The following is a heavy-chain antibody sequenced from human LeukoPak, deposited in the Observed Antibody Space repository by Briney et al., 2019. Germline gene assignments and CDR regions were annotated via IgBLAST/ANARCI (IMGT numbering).Heavy chain of an antibody. V-gene: IGHV4-59*01. J-gene: IGHJ4*02. CDR3: ARTGTYCSSTSCYHDY. CDR1: GGSISSYY. Sequence: SETLSLTCTVSGGSISSYYWSWIRQPPGKGLEWIGYIYYSGSTNYNPSLKSRVTISVDTSKNQFSLKLSSVTAADTAVYYCARTGTYCSSTSCYHDYWGQGTLATVSS. CDR2: IYYSGST. D-gene: IGHD2-2*01.